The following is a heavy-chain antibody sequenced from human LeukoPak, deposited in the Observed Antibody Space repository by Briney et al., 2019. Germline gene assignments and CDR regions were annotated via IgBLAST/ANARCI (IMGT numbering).Heavy chain of an antibody. D-gene: IGHD3-9*01. CDR3: AKDGWEYDILTGYFDY. Sequence: GGSLRLSCAASGFTFSSYGMHWVRQAPGKGLEWVAVISYDGSNKYYADSVKGRFTTSRDNSKNTLYLQMNSLRAEDTAVYYCAKDGWEYDILTGYFDYWGQGTLVTVSS. V-gene: IGHV3-30*18. CDR1: GFTFSSYG. J-gene: IGHJ4*02. CDR2: ISYDGSNK.